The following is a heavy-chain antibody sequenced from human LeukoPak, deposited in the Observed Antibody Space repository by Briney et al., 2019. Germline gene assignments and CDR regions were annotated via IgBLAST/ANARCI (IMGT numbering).Heavy chain of an antibody. V-gene: IGHV3-23*01. J-gene: IGHJ4*02. Sequence: PGGSLRLSCAASGFTFKNYAMTWVRQAPGKGLEWVSVIIGSSSNTYYTDSVKGRFTISRDNSKNTLYLQMNSLRVEDTAVYYSAKGPYSWELPELDYWGQGTLVTVSS. CDR2: IIGSSSNT. CDR3: AKGPYSWELPELDY. D-gene: IGHD1-26*01. CDR1: GFTFKNYA.